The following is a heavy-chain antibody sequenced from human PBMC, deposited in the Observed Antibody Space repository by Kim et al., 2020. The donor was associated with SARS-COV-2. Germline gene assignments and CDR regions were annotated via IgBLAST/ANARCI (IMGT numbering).Heavy chain of an antibody. V-gene: IGHV4-34*01. J-gene: IGHJ6*02. CDR3: ARSHGYSSSWYSFYYYGMDV. Sequence: SETLSLTCAVYGGSFSGYYWSWIRQPPGKGLEWIGEINHSGSTNYNPSLKSRVTISVDTSKNQFSLKLSSVTAADTAVYYCARSHGYSSSWYSFYYYGMDVWGQGTTVTVSS. D-gene: IGHD6-13*01. CDR1: GGSFSGYY. CDR2: INHSGST.